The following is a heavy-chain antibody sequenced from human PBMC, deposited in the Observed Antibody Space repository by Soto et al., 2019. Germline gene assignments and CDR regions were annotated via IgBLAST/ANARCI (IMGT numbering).Heavy chain of an antibody. Sequence: GGSLRLSCAASGFTFGDYAMSWFRQAPGKGLEWVGFIRSKAYGGTTEYAASVKGRFTISRDDSKSIAYLQMNSLKTEDTAVYYCPRDPLEVAGPSRGRRFDPWGQGTSVT. V-gene: IGHV3-49*03. D-gene: IGHD6-19*01. J-gene: IGHJ5*02. CDR3: PRDPLEVAGPSRGRRFDP. CDR2: IRSKAYGGTT. CDR1: GFTFGDYA.